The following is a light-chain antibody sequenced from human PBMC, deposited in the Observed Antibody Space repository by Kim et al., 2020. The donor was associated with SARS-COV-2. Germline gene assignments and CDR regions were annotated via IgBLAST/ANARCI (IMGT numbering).Light chain of an antibody. CDR2: GAS. J-gene: IGKJ1*01. Sequence: SPGERATLSCRASQSISSSYLAWYQQKPGQAPRLLIYGASSRATGIPDRFSGRGSGTDFTLTISRLEPVDFAVYFCQQYFRSPRTFGQGTKVEIK. CDR1: QSISSSY. CDR3: QQYFRSPRT. V-gene: IGKV3-20*01.